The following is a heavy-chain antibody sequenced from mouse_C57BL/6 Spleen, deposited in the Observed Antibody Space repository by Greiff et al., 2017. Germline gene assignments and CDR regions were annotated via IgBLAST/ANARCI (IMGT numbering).Heavy chain of an antibody. J-gene: IGHJ4*01. CDR1: GYTFTSYW. V-gene: IGHV1-69*01. D-gene: IGHD2-1*01. CDR2: IDPSVSYT. CDR3: ATGNIYAMDY. Sequence: QVQLQQPGAELVMPGASVKLSCKASGYTFTSYWMHWVKQRPGQGLEWIGEIDPSVSYTYYNQKFKGKSTLTVDKSSSTAYMQLSSLTSEDSAVYYCATGNIYAMDYWGQGTSVTVSS.